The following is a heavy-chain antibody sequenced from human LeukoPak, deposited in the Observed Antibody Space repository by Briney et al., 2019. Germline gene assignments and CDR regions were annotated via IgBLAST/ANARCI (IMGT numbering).Heavy chain of an antibody. V-gene: IGHV3-7*01. Sequence: GGSLRLSCAASGFNFSSYWMSWVRQAPGKGLEWVANIKQDGSEKYYVDSVKGRFTISRDNAKNSLYVQMNSLRGEDTAVYYCASGHCSGTSCYGGDAFDIWGQGTMVTVSS. J-gene: IGHJ3*02. CDR1: GFNFSSYW. D-gene: IGHD2-2*03. CDR2: IKQDGSEK. CDR3: ASGHCSGTSCYGGDAFDI.